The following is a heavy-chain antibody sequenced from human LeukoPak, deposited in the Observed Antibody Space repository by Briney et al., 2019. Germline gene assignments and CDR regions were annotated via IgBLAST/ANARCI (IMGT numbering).Heavy chain of an antibody. V-gene: IGHV3-30*18. CDR3: AKDLDSSGSHY. CDR1: GFTFSSYG. J-gene: IGHJ4*02. Sequence: GGSLRLSCAASGFTFSSYGMHWVRQAPGKGLEWVAVISYDGNNKYYADSVKGRFTISRDNSKNTLYLQMNSLRAEDTAVYYCAKDLDSSGSHYWGQGTLVTVSS. CDR2: ISYDGNNK. D-gene: IGHD3-22*01.